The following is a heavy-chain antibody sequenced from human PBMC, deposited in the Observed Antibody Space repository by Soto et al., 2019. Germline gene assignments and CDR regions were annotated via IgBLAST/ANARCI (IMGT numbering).Heavy chain of an antibody. D-gene: IGHD6-19*01. CDR3: VRGSGEQWLLPDL. J-gene: IGHJ5*02. Sequence: PGGCLRISCAAYGLTFSRYAMSWVRQAPGKGLEGVAIMSYDGSNEYYVDSVKGRFTISRDNANNPLYLQLNSLRAEDTAVFYFVRGSGEQWLLPDLWGEGTLVTVSS. V-gene: IGHV3-30-3*01. CDR2: MSYDGSNE. CDR1: GLTFSRYA.